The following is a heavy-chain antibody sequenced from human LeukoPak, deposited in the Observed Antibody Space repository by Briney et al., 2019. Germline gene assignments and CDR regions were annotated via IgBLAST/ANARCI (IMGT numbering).Heavy chain of an antibody. CDR2: IWYDGSNK. CDR1: GFTFSSYG. J-gene: IGHJ6*01. Sequence: GGSLRLSCAASGFTFSSYGMHWVRQAPGKGLEWVAVIWYDGSNKYYADSVKGRFTISRDNSKNTLYLQMNSLRAEDTAVYYCARAVAPTMLNPYYYYGMDVWGQGTKVTVSS. CDR3: ARAVAPTMLNPYYYYGMDV. V-gene: IGHV3-33*01. D-gene: IGHD3-16*01.